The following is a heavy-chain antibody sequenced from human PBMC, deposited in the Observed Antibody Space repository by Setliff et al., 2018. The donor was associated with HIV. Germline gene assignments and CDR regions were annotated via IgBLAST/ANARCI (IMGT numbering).Heavy chain of an antibody. D-gene: IGHD2-2*01. Sequence: SLRLSCSASGFTFSTYTITWVRQAPGKGLEWVSSISSSSTYIYYADSLKGRFTISRDNAKNSLYLQMNSLRAEDTAVYYCARVSGYCSSTRCYFDYWGQGTLVTVSS. CDR3: ARVSGYCSSTRCYFDY. CDR1: GFTFSTYT. CDR2: ISSSSTYI. V-gene: IGHV3-21*01. J-gene: IGHJ4*02.